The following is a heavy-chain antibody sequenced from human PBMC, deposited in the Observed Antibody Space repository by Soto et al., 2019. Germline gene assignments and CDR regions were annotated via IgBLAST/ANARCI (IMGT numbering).Heavy chain of an antibody. Sequence: EVQLLDSGGGLVQPGGSLRLSCTASGFTFSDYAMSWVRQPPGKGLEWVSVISAGGSTYYADSVKGRFTVSRANSKNTLYLQMISLRAEDTAVYYCANVPIWCSSTSCYTEGFDYWGQGTLVIVSS. J-gene: IGHJ4*02. V-gene: IGHV3-23*01. D-gene: IGHD2-2*02. CDR3: ANVPIWCSSTSCYTEGFDY. CDR1: GFTFSDYA. CDR2: ISAGGST.